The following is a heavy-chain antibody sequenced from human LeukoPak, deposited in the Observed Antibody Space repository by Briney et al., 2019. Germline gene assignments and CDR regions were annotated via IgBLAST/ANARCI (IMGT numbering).Heavy chain of an antibody. V-gene: IGHV3-11*01. Sequence: PGGSLRLSCAASGFTFSDYYMSWIRQAPGKGLEWISYISSSTTTIYYADSVKGRFTISRDNAKDSLFLQMNSLRAEDTAVYYCARAAGWFDPWGQGTLVTVSS. CDR1: GFTFSDYY. J-gene: IGHJ5*02. CDR2: ISSSTTTI. CDR3: ARAAGWFDP.